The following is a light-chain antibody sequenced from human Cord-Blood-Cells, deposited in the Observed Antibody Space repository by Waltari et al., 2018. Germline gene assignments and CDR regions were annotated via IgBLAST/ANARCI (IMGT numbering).Light chain of an antibody. J-gene: IGKJ2*01. V-gene: IGKV1-39*01. CDR2: AAS. Sequence: DIQMTPSPSSISASVGDTVTITCRASQSISSYLNCYQQKPGKAPKLLIYAASSLESGVPSRFSGSGSGTDFTLTISSLQPEDFATYYCQQSYSTPYTFGPGTKLEIK. CDR1: QSISSY. CDR3: QQSYSTPYT.